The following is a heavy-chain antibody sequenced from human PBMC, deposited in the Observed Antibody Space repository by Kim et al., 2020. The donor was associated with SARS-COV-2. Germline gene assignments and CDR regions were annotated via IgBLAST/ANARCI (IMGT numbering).Heavy chain of an antibody. V-gene: IGHV3-74*01. CDR2: VNSDGSST. CDR3: ARLSTGYVWDKFDY. CDR1: GFTFSSYW. D-gene: IGHD3-16*01. Sequence: GGSLRLSCVASGFTFSSYWMHWVRQAPGKGLVWVSRVNSDGSSTSYADSVKGRFTISRDNARNTLYLQMNSLRADDTAVYYGARLSTGYVWDKFDYWGEG. J-gene: IGHJ4*02.